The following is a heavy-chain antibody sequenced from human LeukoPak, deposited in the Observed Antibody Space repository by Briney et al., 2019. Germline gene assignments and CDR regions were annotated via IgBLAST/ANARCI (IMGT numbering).Heavy chain of an antibody. CDR2: ISGSGGST. D-gene: IGHD5/OR15-5a*01. CDR1: GFTFSSYA. Sequence: GGSLRLSCAASGFTFSSYAMSWVRQAPGKGLEWVSAISGSGGSTYYVDSVKGRFTISRDNSKNTLYLQMNSLRAEDTAVYYCAKDLLSRWGFDIWGQGTMVTVSS. J-gene: IGHJ3*02. V-gene: IGHV3-23*01. CDR3: AKDLLSRWGFDI.